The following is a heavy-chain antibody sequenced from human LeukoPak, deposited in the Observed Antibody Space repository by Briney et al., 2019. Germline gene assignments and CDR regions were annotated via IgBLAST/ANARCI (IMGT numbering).Heavy chain of an antibody. CDR2: ISYDGSNK. D-gene: IGHD3-10*01. CDR3: ARDRVTMVRGVISWTFDY. CDR1: GFTFSSYA. Sequence: PGRSLRLSCAASGFTFSSYAMYWVRQAPGKGLEWVAVISYDGSNKYYADSVRGRFTISRDNSKNTLYLQMNSLRAEDTAVYYCARDRVTMVRGVISWTFDYWGQGTLVTVSS. J-gene: IGHJ4*02. V-gene: IGHV3-30*04.